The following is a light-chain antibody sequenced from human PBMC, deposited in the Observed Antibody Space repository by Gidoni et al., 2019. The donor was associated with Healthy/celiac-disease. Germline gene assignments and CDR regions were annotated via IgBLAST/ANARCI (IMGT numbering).Light chain of an antibody. V-gene: IGKV1-39*01. J-gene: IGKJ4*01. Sequence: DIQMTQSPPSLSASVGDRVTITCRASQSISSYLNWYQQKPGKAPRLLIYAASSLQSGVPSRFSSSGSGTDFTLTISSLQPEDFATYFCQQSYSTPLLTFGGGTKVEIK. CDR3: QQSYSTPLLT. CDR1: QSISSY. CDR2: AAS.